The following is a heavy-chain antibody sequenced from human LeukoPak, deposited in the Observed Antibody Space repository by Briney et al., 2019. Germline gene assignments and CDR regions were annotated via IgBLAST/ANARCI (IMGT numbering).Heavy chain of an antibody. D-gene: IGHD7-27*01. CDR1: GGSVTSHN. CDR3: ARSGAKAVVLGWFDP. Sequence: PSETLSLTCTVSGGSVTSHNWNWIRQSPEKGLEWIGYIYSSENTKYSPSLKSRVTISIDTSKNQFSLTLSSVTAADTAVYYCARSGAKAVVLGWFDPWGQGTLVTVSS. V-gene: IGHV4-59*02. CDR2: IYSSENT. J-gene: IGHJ5*02.